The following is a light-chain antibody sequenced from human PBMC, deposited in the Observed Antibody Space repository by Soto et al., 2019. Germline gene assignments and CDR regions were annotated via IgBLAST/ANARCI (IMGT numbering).Light chain of an antibody. Sequence: DIQMTQSPSTLSASVGDRVTITCRASQTISSWLAWYQQKPGKAPKLLIYDASSLESGVPSRFSGSGSGTEFTLTISSLQPEDFATYYCQQLKSNLITFGQGTRLEIK. J-gene: IGKJ5*01. CDR1: QTISSW. CDR2: DAS. CDR3: QQLKSNLIT. V-gene: IGKV1-5*01.